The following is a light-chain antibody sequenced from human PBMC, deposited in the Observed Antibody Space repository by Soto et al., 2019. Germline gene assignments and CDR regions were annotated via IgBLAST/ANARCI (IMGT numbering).Light chain of an antibody. V-gene: IGKV3-11*02. CDR1: RSVSIY. J-gene: IGKJ1*01. CDR3: HQRKGG. CDR2: DAS. Sequence: EIVLTQSAATLSLSPGERATLSCRASRSVSIYLGWYQQKPGQAPRLLIYDASSRAPGIPARFSGGGSGRDCTLTISSLEPEDFAVYYCHQRKGGFGQGTMVDMK.